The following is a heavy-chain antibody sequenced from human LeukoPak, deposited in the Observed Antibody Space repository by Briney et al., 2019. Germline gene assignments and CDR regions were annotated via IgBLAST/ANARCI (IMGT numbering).Heavy chain of an antibody. D-gene: IGHD6-13*01. V-gene: IGHV4-59*08. J-gene: IGHJ4*02. Sequence: PSETLSLTCNVSGGSISGYYWSWIRQPPGKGLEWIGYIYRTGSTNYNPSLKSRVTISADTSKSQFSLSLSSVTAADTAVYYCARQRDLQQLAPFDYWGQGTLVTVSS. CDR2: IYRTGST. CDR3: ARQRDLQQLAPFDY. CDR1: GGSISGYY.